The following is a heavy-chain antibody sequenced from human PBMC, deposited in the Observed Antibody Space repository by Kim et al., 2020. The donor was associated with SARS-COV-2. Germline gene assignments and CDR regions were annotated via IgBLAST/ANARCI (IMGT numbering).Heavy chain of an antibody. J-gene: IGHJ3*02. CDR3: ASLGYDSRAQAFDI. Sequence: SPSFQGHVTISADKSISTAYLQWSSLKASDTAMYYCASLGYDSRAQAFDIWGQGTMVTVSS. V-gene: IGHV5-10-1*01. D-gene: IGHD3-22*01.